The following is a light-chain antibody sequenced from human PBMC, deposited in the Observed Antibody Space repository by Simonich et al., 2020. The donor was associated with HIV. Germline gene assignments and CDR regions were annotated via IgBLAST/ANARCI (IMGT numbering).Light chain of an antibody. CDR1: SSDFGCYNL. Sequence: QSALTQPASVSVSPGQSITISCTGTSSDFGCYNLVSWYQQHPGKAPKLMIYEDNTRPSGVSKRFSGSKYGDTASLTISGLQAEDEADYYCCSYAGSVIFGGGTKLTVL. J-gene: IGLJ2*01. CDR3: CSYAGSVI. CDR2: EDN. V-gene: IGLV2-23*01.